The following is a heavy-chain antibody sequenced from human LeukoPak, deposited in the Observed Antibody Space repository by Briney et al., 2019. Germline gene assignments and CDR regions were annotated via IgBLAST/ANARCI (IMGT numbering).Heavy chain of an antibody. CDR3: ARDSGYYYGSGSYSDKLFDY. Sequence: SETLSLTCTVSGGSISSSSYYWGWLRQPPGTGLEWIGSIYYSGSTYYNPSLKSRVTISVDTSKNQFSLKLSSVTAADTAVYYCARDSGYYYGSGSYSDKLFDYWGQGTLVTVSS. J-gene: IGHJ4*02. V-gene: IGHV4-39*07. D-gene: IGHD3-10*01. CDR2: IYYSGST. CDR1: GGSISSSSYY.